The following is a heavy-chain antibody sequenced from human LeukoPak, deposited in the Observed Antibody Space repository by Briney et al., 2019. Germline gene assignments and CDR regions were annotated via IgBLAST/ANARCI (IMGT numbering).Heavy chain of an antibody. V-gene: IGHV3-53*01. CDR1: GFTVSSNY. D-gene: IGHD3-22*01. CDR3: ARDAYYYDSSGYYKSNDY. CDR2: IYSGGST. J-gene: IGHJ4*02. Sequence: GGSLRLSCATSGFTVSSNYMSWVRQAPGKGLEWVSVIYSGGSTYYADSVKGRFTISRDNSKNTLYLQMNSLRAEDTAVYYCARDAYYYDSSGYYKSNDYWGQGTLVTVSS.